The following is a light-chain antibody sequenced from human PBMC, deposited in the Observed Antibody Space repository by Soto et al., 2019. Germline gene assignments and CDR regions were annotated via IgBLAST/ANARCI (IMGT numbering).Light chain of an antibody. V-gene: IGKV4-1*01. Sequence: DIVMTQSPDSLAVPLGEMATINCKSSQSVFYSSNNKNWLAWYQLKPGQPPKLLIYWASIRESGVPDRFTGRGSGTDVTLTISSLQAEDVAVYYCQQYYSSPWTFGQGTKVEIK. CDR1: QSVFYSSNNKNW. J-gene: IGKJ1*01. CDR3: QQYYSSPWT. CDR2: WAS.